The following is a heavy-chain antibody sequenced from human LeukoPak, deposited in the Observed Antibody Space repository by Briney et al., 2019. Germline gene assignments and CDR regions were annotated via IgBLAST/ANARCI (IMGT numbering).Heavy chain of an antibody. D-gene: IGHD6-6*01. V-gene: IGHV3-66*01. CDR1: GFTVSSNY. J-gene: IGHJ4*02. Sequence: GGSLRLSCAASGFTVSSNYMSWVRQAPGKGLEWVSFIYSGGSTYYADSVKGRFTISRDNSKNTLYLQMNSLRAEDTAVYYCARADDSSSGYFDYWGQGTLVTVSS. CDR3: ARADDSSSGYFDY. CDR2: IYSGGST.